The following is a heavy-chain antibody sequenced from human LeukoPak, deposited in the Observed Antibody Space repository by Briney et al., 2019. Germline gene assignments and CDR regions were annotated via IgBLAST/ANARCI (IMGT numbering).Heavy chain of an antibody. J-gene: IGHJ4*02. D-gene: IGHD5-24*01. CDR1: GFTFSSYA. Sequence: GGSLRLSCAASGFTFSSYAMSWVRQAPGKGLERVSHISGSGDTTYYADSVKGRFTISRGNAKNSLYLQMNSLRAEDTAIYYCTRVGYIDEGIDYWGQGTLVTVSS. V-gene: IGHV3-23*01. CDR3: TRVGYIDEGIDY. CDR2: ISGSGDTT.